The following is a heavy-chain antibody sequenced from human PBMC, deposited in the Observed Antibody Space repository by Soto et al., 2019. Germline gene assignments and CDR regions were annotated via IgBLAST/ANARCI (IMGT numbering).Heavy chain of an antibody. V-gene: IGHV3-74*03. CDR2: MTSDGRTI. J-gene: IGHJ4*02. CDR3: ARAEVDY. CDR1: GFTFGNFW. Sequence: EVQLVESGGGLVQPGGSLRLSCAASGFTFGNFWMHWVRQAPGKGQEWVSRMTSDGRTIQYADSVKGRFTVSRDNAKSTMYLQMNSLRVEDTAVYYCARAEVDYWGPGTLVTVSS.